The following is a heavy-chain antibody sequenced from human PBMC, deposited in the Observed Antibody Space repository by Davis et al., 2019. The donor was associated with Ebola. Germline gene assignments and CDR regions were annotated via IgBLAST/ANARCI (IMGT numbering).Heavy chain of an antibody. Sequence: MPSETLSLTCTVSGGSISSSSYYWGWIRQPPGKGLEWIGSIYYSGSTYYNPSLKSRVTISVDTSKNQFSLKLSSVTAADTAVYYCARTRVPAADDAFDIWGQGTMVTVSS. V-gene: IGHV4-39*01. CDR2: IYYSGST. CDR3: ARTRVPAADDAFDI. J-gene: IGHJ3*02. CDR1: GGSISSSSYY. D-gene: IGHD2-2*01.